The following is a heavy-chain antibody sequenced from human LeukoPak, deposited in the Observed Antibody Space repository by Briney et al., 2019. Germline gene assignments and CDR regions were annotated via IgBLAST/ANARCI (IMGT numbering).Heavy chain of an antibody. J-gene: IGHJ5*02. Sequence: PSETLSLTCAVYGGSLSGYYWSWIRQPPGKGLEWIGEINHSGSTNYNPSLKSRVTISVDTSKNQFSLKLSSVTAADTAVYYCARRTDYGESWFDPWGQGTLVTVSS. CDR1: GGSLSGYY. CDR2: INHSGST. CDR3: ARRTDYGESWFDP. V-gene: IGHV4-34*01. D-gene: IGHD4-17*01.